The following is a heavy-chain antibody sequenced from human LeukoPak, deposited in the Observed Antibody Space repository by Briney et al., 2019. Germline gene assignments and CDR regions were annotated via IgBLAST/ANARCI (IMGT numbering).Heavy chain of an antibody. CDR1: RFTFSSYE. D-gene: IGHD4-17*01. Sequence: GSLRLSCAASRFTFSSYEMNWVRQAPGKGLEWVSYISSSGSTIYYADSVKGRFTISRDNAKNSLYLQMNSLRAEDTAVYYCAREPDDYGDYVGSWGQGTLVTVSS. V-gene: IGHV3-48*03. J-gene: IGHJ4*02. CDR3: AREPDDYGDYVGS. CDR2: ISSSGSTI.